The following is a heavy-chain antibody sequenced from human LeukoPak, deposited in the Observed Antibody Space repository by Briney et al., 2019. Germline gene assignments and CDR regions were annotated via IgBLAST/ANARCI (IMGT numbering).Heavy chain of an antibody. CDR2: ISVYNGNT. CDR1: GYTFTSYG. V-gene: IGHV1-18*01. Sequence: ASVKVSCKASGYTFTSYGINWVRQAPGQGLEWMGWISVYNGNTKYAQKLQGRVTMTTDTSASTAYMELRSLRSDDTAVYYCARVSLRLGELSPPFDYWGQGTLVTASS. CDR3: ARVSLRLGELSPPFDY. D-gene: IGHD3-16*02. J-gene: IGHJ4*02.